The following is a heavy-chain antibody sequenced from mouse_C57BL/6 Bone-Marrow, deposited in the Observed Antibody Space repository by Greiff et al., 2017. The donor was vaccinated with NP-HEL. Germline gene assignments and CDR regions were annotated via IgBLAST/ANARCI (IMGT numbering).Heavy chain of an antibody. CDR1: GYTFTSYW. CDR3: ARSLRAWFAY. J-gene: IGHJ3*01. CDR2: IHPNSGST. D-gene: IGHD2-12*01. Sequence: VQLQQPGAELVKPGASVKLSCKASGYTFTSYWMHWVKQRPGQGLEWIGMIHPNSGSTKYNEKFKSKATLTVDKSSSTAYMQLSSLTSEDSAVYYCARSLRAWFAYWGQGTLVTVSA. V-gene: IGHV1-64*01.